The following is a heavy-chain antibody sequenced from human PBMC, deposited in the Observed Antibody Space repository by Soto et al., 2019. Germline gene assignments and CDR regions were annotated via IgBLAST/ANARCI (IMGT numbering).Heavy chain of an antibody. D-gene: IGHD6-13*01. CDR1: GFTFNNYG. J-gene: IGHJ6*02. CDR2: IWNDGNGY. V-gene: IGHV3-33*01. CDR3: ARRRISPPTRGAASARGGMDV. Sequence: QVQLVESGGGVVQPGRSLRLSCAASGFTFNNYGMHWVRQAPGKGLEWVAVIWNDGNGYYYANSVKGRFTISRDNSKNALYLQMSSLRAEDTAVYYCARRRISPPTRGAASARGGMDVWGQGTTVTVSS.